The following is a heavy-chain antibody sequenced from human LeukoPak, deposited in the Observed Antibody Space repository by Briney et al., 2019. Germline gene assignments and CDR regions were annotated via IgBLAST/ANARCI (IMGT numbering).Heavy chain of an antibody. Sequence: GGSLRLSCAASGFTFSDYNMRWIRQAPGKGLEWVSAISGSGGSTYYADSVKGRFTISRDNSKNTPYLQMNSLRAEDTAVYYCAKDPIMITFGGVMGAFDIWGQGTMVTVSS. V-gene: IGHV3-23*01. CDR2: ISGSGGST. J-gene: IGHJ3*02. CDR3: AKDPIMITFGGVMGAFDI. D-gene: IGHD3-16*01. CDR1: GFTFSDYN.